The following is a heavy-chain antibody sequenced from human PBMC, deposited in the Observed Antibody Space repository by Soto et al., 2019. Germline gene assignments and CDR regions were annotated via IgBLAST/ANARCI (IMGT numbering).Heavy chain of an antibody. CDR3: ARGRGGTYDAFDI. D-gene: IGHD1-26*01. CDR2: IYYSGTT. J-gene: IGHJ3*02. Sequence: LSPTCTASSGHIGTYFWTGIRQPPGKGLERIGHIYYSGTTNYNPSLKSRVTIFLDTSKNQFSLRLSSVTAADTAVYYCARGRGGTYDAFDIWGQGTLVTVSS. V-gene: IGHV4-59*01. CDR1: SGHIGTYF.